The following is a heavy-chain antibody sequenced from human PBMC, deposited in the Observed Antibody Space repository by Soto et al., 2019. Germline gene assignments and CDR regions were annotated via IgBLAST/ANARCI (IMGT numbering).Heavy chain of an antibody. V-gene: IGHV4-4*02. J-gene: IGHJ6*02. CDR3: ARGLSHSSSSYYYYGMDV. Sequence: QVQLQESGPGLVKPSGTLSLTCAVSGGSISSSNWWSWVRQPPGKGLEWIGEIYHSGSTNYNPSLKSRVTISVDKSKNQFSLKLSSVTAADTAVYYCARGLSHSSSSYYYYGMDVWGQGTMVTVSS. CDR1: GGSISSSNW. CDR2: IYHSGST. D-gene: IGHD6-6*01.